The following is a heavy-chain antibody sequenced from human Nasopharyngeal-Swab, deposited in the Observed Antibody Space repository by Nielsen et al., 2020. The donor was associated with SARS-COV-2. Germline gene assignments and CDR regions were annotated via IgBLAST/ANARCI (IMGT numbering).Heavy chain of an antibody. D-gene: IGHD5-18*01. V-gene: IGHV1-18*01. CDR3: ALTVNTGYSFGI. Sequence: WGRQAPEQGLEWMGWISTYNGDTNNTQKFQGRVAMTTDTSTSTAYMELRSLRTDDTAVYYCALTVNTGYSFGIWGQGTLVTVSS. CDR2: ISTYNGDT. J-gene: IGHJ4*02.